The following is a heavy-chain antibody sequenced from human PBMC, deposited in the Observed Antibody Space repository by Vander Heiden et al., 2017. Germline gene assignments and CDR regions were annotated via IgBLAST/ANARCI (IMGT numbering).Heavy chain of an antibody. J-gene: IGHJ6*02. Sequence: EVQLLESGGGLVQPGGSLRLSCAASGFTFSRYARSWVRQAPGKGLEWVSAISGSGGSTYYADSVKGRFTISRDNAKNTLYLQMNSLRAEDTAVYYCAKLGEGDYGDFPGHGMDVWGQGTTVTVSS. V-gene: IGHV3-23*01. CDR3: AKLGEGDYGDFPGHGMDV. CDR2: ISGSGGST. CDR1: GFTFSRYA. D-gene: IGHD4-17*01.